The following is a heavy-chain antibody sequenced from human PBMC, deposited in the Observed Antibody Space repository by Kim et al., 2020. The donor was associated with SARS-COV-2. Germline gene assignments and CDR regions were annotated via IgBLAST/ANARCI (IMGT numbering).Heavy chain of an antibody. Sequence: SNPSRKRRVTMSVDTSKNQFSLRLSSVTAADTAVYYCARHYGSGTYPLDYWGQGTLVTVSS. D-gene: IGHD3-10*01. V-gene: IGHV4-61*07. CDR3: ARHYGSGTYPLDY. J-gene: IGHJ4*02.